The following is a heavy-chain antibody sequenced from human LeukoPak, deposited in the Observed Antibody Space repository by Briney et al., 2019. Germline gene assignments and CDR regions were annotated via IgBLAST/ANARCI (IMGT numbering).Heavy chain of an antibody. CDR2: ISSSSSYI. CDR3: ARVYSGGNYMDV. J-gene: IGHJ6*03. D-gene: IGHD4-11*01. Sequence: GGSLRLSCAASGFTFSSYSMNWVRQAPGKGLEWVSSISSSSSYIYYADSVKGRFTISRDNAKKSLYLQMNSLRAEDTAAYYCARVYSGGNYMDVWGKGTTVTVSS. CDR1: GFTFSSYS. V-gene: IGHV3-21*01.